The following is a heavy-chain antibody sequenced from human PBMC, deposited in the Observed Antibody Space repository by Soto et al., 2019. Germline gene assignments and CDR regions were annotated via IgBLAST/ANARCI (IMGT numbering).Heavy chain of an antibody. CDR1: GGSFSGYY. J-gene: IGHJ5*02. V-gene: IGHV4-34*01. D-gene: IGHD2-2*01. Sequence: PSQTLSLTCAVYGGSFSGYYWSWIRQPPGKGLEWIGEINHSGSTNYNPSLKSRVTISVDTSKNQFSLKLSSVTAADTAVYYCARRVVPAAIFIGGWFDPWGEGTLVTVSS. CDR3: ARRVVPAAIFIGGWFDP. CDR2: INHSGST.